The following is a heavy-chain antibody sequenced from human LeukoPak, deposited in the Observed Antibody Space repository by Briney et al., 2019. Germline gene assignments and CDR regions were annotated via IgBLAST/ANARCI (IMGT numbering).Heavy chain of an antibody. D-gene: IGHD4-17*01. J-gene: IGHJ4*02. CDR3: AHRPNDYGDYEWFDY. CDR2: IYWDDDK. CDR1: GFSLSTSGVG. V-gene: IGHV2-5*02. Sequence: SGPTLVKPTQTLTLTCTFSGFSLSTSGVGVGWIRQPPGKALEWLAVIYWDDDKRYSPSPKSRLTITKDTSKNQVVLTMTNMDPVDTATYYCAHRPNDYGDYEWFDYWGQGTLVTVSS.